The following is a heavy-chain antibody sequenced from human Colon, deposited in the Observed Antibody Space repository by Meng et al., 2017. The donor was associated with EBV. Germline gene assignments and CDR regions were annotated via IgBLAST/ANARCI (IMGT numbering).Heavy chain of an antibody. CDR1: GGSLSDYY. Sequence: QVTLQQGGAGRLKPSEPLSLTCVVYGGSLSDYYCSWIRQSPGRGLEWIGEIHPSGSIFYNPSLQSRVTISVDTSKNQFSLNLNSVTAADTAVYFCSRGVDSYKLGNLWGRGTLVTVSS. CDR3: SRGVDSYKLGNL. CDR2: IHPSGSI. D-gene: IGHD7-27*01. V-gene: IGHV4-34*02. J-gene: IGHJ2*01.